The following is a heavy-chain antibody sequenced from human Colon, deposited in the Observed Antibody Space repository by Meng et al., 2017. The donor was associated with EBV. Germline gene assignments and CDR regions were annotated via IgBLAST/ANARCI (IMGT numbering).Heavy chain of an antibody. J-gene: IGHJ5*02. V-gene: IGHV4-61*01. D-gene: IGHD3-10*01. CDR3: ARVSGRSFDP. CDR2: IYYIGGT. Sequence: QVTLQRSGPGLVKPSGTRSLTCTVSGDSVATGRYYWSWIRQPPGKGLEWIAYIYYIGGTNYNPSLKSRLTISLDTSKNQFSLSLRSVTAADTAVYYCARVSGRSFDPWGQGTLVTVSS. CDR1: GDSVATGRYY.